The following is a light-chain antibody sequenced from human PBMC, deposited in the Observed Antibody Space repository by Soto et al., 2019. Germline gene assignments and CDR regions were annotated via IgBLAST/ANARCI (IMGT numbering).Light chain of an antibody. J-gene: IGKJ4*01. V-gene: IGKV3-11*01. Sequence: EIVLTQSPATLSLSPGERATLSCRASQSVSSYLAWYQQKPGQAPRLLIYDASNRATGIPARFSGSGSGTDFTLIISSLEPEDFAVYLCQQRSNWPPLTFGGGTKVEIK. CDR2: DAS. CDR1: QSVSSY. CDR3: QQRSNWPPLT.